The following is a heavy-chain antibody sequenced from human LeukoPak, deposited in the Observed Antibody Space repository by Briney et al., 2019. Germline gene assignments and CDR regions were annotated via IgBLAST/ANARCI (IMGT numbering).Heavy chain of an antibody. CDR2: IYYSGST. D-gene: IGHD4-23*01. CDR1: GGSISSYY. CDR3: AATVVTPLGDDAFDI. J-gene: IGHJ3*02. Sequence: SETLSLTCTVSGGSISSYYWSWIRQPPGKGLEWIGYIYYSGSTNYNPSLKSRVTISVDTSKDQFSLKLSSVTAADTAAYYCAATVVTPLGDDAFDIWGQGTMVTVSS. V-gene: IGHV4-59*01.